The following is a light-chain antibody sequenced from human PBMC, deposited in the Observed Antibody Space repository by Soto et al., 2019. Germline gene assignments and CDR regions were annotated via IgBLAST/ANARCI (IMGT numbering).Light chain of an antibody. V-gene: IGKV3-20*01. CDR1: QSVSSTY. Sequence: EIVLTQSPGTLSLSPGERATLSCRASQSVSSTYLAWYQQKPGQAPRLLIYGTSTRATGIADRFSGRGSGTVFPRTISKLEPEDFAVYSCQQYGNSPPTFGQGTKLEIK. CDR3: QQYGNSPPT. CDR2: GTS. J-gene: IGKJ2*01.